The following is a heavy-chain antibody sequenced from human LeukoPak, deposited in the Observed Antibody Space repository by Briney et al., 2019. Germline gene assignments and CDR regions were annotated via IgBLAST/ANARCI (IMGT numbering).Heavy chain of an antibody. D-gene: IGHD2-2*01. J-gene: IGHJ6*03. Sequence: PSETLSLTCAVSGDSFSGSRYHWGWIRQPPGKGLEWIGSISYSGRTYYNPPLKSRVTISVDTSTNQISLKLTSMTAADTAVYYCARDPAIKPADSYYYYYFMDVWGKGTTVTVS. CDR1: GDSFSGSRYH. V-gene: IGHV4-39*07. CDR2: ISYSGRT. CDR3: ARDPAIKPADSYYYYYFMDV.